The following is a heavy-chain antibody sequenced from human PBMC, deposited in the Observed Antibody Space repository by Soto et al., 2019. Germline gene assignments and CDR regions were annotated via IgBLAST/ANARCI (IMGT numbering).Heavy chain of an antibody. CDR2: IWYDGSNK. D-gene: IGHD2-21*02. J-gene: IGHJ4*02. Sequence: GGSLRLSCAASGFTFSSYGMHWVRQAPGKGLEWVAVIWYDGSNKYYADSVKGRFTISRDNSKNTLYLQMNSLRAEDTAVYYCARDEFRPCDWPRYFDYWGQGTLVTVSS. CDR1: GFTFSSYG. V-gene: IGHV3-33*01. CDR3: ARDEFRPCDWPRYFDY.